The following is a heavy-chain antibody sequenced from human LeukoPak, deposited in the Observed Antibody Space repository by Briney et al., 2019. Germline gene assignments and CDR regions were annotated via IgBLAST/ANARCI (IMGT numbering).Heavy chain of an antibody. CDR3: ARETPVPGYSYGYNWFDP. Sequence: SETLSLTCTVSGGSISSSSYYWGWIRQPPGKGLEWIGSIYYSGSTYYNPSLKSRVTISVDTSKNQFSLKLSSVTAADTAVYYCARETPVPGYSYGYNWFDPWGQGTLVTVSS. V-gene: IGHV4-39*07. CDR2: IYYSGST. D-gene: IGHD5-18*01. CDR1: GGSISSSSYY. J-gene: IGHJ5*02.